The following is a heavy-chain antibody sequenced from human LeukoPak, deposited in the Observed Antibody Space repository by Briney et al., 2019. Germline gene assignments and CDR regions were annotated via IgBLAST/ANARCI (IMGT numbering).Heavy chain of an antibody. Sequence: GGSLRLSCAASGFTVSKNYMSWVRQAPGKGLQWVSVIYSGGNTYYADSVKGRFTISRDASQNTLSLQMNSLRAEDTAVYYCARDKTQGYGMDVWGQGITVIVSS. V-gene: IGHV3-66*01. CDR3: ARDKTQGYGMDV. CDR2: IYSGGNT. J-gene: IGHJ6*02. CDR1: GFTVSKNY.